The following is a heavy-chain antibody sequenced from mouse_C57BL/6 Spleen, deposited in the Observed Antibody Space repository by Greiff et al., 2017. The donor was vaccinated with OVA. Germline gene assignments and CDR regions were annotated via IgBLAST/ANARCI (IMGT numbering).Heavy chain of an antibody. CDR2: IDPEDGET. Sequence: VHVKQSGAELVKPGASVKLSCTASGFNIKDYYMHWVKQRTEQGLEWIGRIDPEDGETKYAPKFQGKATITADTSSNTAYLQLSSLTSEDTAVYYCARSGYYGSSYRNYFDYWGQGTTLTVSS. CDR3: ARSGYYGSSYRNYFDY. D-gene: IGHD1-1*01. J-gene: IGHJ2*01. CDR1: GFNIKDYY. V-gene: IGHV14-2*01.